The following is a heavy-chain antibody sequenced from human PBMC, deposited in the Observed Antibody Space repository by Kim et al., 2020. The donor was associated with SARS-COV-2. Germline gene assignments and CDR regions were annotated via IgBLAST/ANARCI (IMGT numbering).Heavy chain of an antibody. D-gene: IGHD6-13*01. CDR3: ARDGVVDRPLSGTGEIDF. J-gene: IGHJ4*02. CDR2: ISGYDGNT. CDR1: GYTFTNYG. Sequence: ASVKVSCKASGYTFTNYGFTWVRQAPGQRLEWMGWISGYDGNTFYAQRFQDRVTLTTDTSTNTVYMEMRSLRTDDTAVYYCARDGVVDRPLSGTGEIDFWGQGSLVTVSS. V-gene: IGHV1-18*04.